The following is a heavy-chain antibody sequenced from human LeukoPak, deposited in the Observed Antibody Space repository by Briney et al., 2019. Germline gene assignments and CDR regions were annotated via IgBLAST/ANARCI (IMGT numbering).Heavy chain of an antibody. CDR2: ISYDGSKK. J-gene: IGHJ4*02. D-gene: IGHD3-16*02. CDR1: GFTFSSYA. CDR3: AKRTDWGSYRSFGY. V-gene: IGHV3-30*18. Sequence: GGSLRLSCAASGFTFSSYAMHWVRQAPGKGLEWVAVISYDGSKKYYADSVKGRFTISRDNSKNTLCLQMNSLRAEDTAVYYCAKRTDWGSYRSFGYWGQGTLVTVSS.